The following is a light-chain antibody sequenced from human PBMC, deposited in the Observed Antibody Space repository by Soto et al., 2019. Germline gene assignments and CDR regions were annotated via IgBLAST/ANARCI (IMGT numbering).Light chain of an antibody. Sequence: DIQMTQSPSSLSASVGDTVTITCRASQDIKNYLAWFQQKPGKAPKSLIFASSSLQSGVRSKFIGAGSGTDFTLTISSLQAENVATYFCQQYHSDPLTFGGGTKVEIK. CDR3: QQYHSDPLT. V-gene: IGKV1-16*02. J-gene: IGKJ4*01. CDR2: ASS. CDR1: QDIKNY.